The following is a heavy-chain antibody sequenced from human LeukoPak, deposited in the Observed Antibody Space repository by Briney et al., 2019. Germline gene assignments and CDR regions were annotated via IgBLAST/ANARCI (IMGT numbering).Heavy chain of an antibody. V-gene: IGHV3-74*01. CDR3: ARGNTAIRAVDY. Sequence: QTGGSLRLSCAASAFTFSNYWMHWVRQTPGKGLVWVSRINNDGSSTSYADSVKGRFTISRDNAKNTLYLQMNSLRAEDTAVYYCARGNTAIRAVDYWGQGTLVTVSS. CDR2: INNDGSST. J-gene: IGHJ4*02. D-gene: IGHD2-2*02. CDR1: AFTFSNYW.